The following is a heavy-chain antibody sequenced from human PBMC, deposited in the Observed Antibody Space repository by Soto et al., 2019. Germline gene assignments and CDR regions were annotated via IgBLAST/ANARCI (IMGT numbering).Heavy chain of an antibody. J-gene: IGHJ4*02. CDR2: IYYSGST. Sequence: SQTLSLTCTVSGGSISSYYWSWIRQPPGKGLEWIGYIYYSGSTNYNPSLKSRVTISVDTSKNQFSLKLNSMTAADTAVYYCARHNYGSGSTYFDYWGQGTLVTVSS. V-gene: IGHV4-59*08. D-gene: IGHD3-10*01. CDR1: GGSISSYY. CDR3: ARHNYGSGSTYFDY.